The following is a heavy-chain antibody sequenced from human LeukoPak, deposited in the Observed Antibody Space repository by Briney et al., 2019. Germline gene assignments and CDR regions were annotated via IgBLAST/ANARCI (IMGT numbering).Heavy chain of an antibody. J-gene: IGHJ5*02. V-gene: IGHV4-4*07. CDR2: IYSTGIT. CDR3: ARPQSGLGWFDP. CDR1: GGPINTYY. Sequence: SETLSLTCTVSGGPINTYYWSWIRQPAGKGLEWIGRIYSTGITTYNPSLKGRVTMSVDTSKNQFSLKLSSVTAADTAVYYCARPQSGLGWFDPWGQGTLVTVSS.